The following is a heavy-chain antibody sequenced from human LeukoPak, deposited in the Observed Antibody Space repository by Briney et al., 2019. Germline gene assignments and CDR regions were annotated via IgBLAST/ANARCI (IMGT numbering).Heavy chain of an antibody. D-gene: IGHD1-26*01. CDR3: ARELH. Sequence: QPGGSLRLSCAASGFSVSSNYMSGVRQDPGKGLEWVTIIYSGGSTYYADSVKGRFTISRDNSKNTLYLQMNSLRVEDTAVYYCARELHWGQGTLVTVSS. CDR1: GFSVSSNY. J-gene: IGHJ4*02. CDR2: IYSGGST. V-gene: IGHV3-66*02.